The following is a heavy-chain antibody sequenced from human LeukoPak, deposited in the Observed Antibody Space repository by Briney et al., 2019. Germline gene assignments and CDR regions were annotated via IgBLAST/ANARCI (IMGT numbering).Heavy chain of an antibody. CDR2: ISVYNGNT. D-gene: IGHD2-21*02. V-gene: IGHV1-18*01. CDR1: GYTFTTYG. Sequence: GASVRVSCKASGYTFTTYGINWVRQAPGQGLEWMGWISVYNGNTNYAQNLQGRVTMTTDTSTSTAYMDLRSLRSDDTAVYYCARDRAYCGGDCYSDDGFDIWGQGTMVTVSS. CDR3: ARDRAYCGGDCYSDDGFDI. J-gene: IGHJ3*02.